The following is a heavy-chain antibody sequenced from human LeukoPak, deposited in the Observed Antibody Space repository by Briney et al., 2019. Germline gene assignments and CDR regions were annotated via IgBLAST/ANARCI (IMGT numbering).Heavy chain of an antibody. CDR1: GGTFSSYA. Sequence: GSSVKVSCKASGGTFSSYAISWVRQAPGQGLEWMGGIIPIFGTANYAQKFQGSVTITADESTSTAYMELSSLRSEDTAVYYCARDRTCSGGSCAIWGSLDYWGQGTLVTVSS. D-gene: IGHD2-15*01. J-gene: IGHJ4*02. CDR3: ARDRTCSGGSCAIWGSLDY. V-gene: IGHV1-69*01. CDR2: IIPIFGTA.